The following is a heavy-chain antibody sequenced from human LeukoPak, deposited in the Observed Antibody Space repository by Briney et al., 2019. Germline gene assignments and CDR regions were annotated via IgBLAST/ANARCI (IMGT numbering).Heavy chain of an antibody. D-gene: IGHD5-18*01. CDR3: ARDLDTATARGYYYMDA. CDR2: IYYSGST. CDR1: GVSISSYY. V-gene: IGHV4-59*01. Sequence: SETLSLTCTVSGVSISSYYWSWIRQPPGKGPEWIGYIYYSGSTNYNPSLKSRVTISVDTSKNQFSLKLSSVTAADTAVYYCARDLDTATARGYYYMDAWGKGTTVTVSS. J-gene: IGHJ6*03.